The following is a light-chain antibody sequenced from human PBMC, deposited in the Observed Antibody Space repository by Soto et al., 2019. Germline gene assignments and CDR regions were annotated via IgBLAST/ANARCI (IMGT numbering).Light chain of an antibody. CDR1: SGTIVSNY. CDR3: QSYDSSVV. CDR2: EDD. V-gene: IGLV6-57*04. J-gene: IGLJ2*01. Sequence: NFMLTQPHSESESPGKTVTISCTRSSGTIVSNYVQWYQQRPGSAPTTVIYEDDQRPSAVPDRFSGSIDSSSNSASLTIAGLKTEDEAVYYCQSYDSSVVLGGGTKLTVL.